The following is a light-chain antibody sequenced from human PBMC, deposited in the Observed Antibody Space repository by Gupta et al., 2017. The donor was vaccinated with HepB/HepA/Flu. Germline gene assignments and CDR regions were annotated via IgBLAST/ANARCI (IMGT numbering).Light chain of an antibody. V-gene: IGKV2-30*02. CDR2: KVS. J-gene: IGKJ1*01. CDR3: MQGTFWRT. Sequence: EVVMTQSPLSLPVTLGQSASISCKSSQCLVHTDGYIYLNWLHQRPGQSPRRLIYKVSNRDSGVPDRFSGSGSGTDFTLKISRVEAEDVGVYYCMQGTFWRTFGQGTKVEI. CDR1: QCLVHTDGYIY.